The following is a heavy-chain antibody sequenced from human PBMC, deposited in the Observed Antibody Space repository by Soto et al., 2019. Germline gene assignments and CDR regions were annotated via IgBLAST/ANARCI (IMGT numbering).Heavy chain of an antibody. V-gene: IGHV2-5*01. CDR1: GFSLSTSGVG. Sequence: QITLKESGPTLVKPTQTLTLTCTFSGFSLSTSGVGVGWIRQPPGKALEWLALIYWNAERRYSPSLKSRLTITKDTSKNQVVLKMTNMDPVDTATYYCAHGYYDILTGQVFWLDPWGQGTLVTVSS. CDR3: AHGYYDILTGQVFWLDP. D-gene: IGHD3-9*01. CDR2: IYWNAER. J-gene: IGHJ5*02.